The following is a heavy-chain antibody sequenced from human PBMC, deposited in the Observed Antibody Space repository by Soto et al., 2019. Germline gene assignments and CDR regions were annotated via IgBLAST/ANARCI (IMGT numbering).Heavy chain of an antibody. V-gene: IGHV3-48*01. Sequence: EVQLVESGGGLVQPGGSLRLSCAASGFTFNYYNMNWVRQAPGKGLEWVSHISSSGSTIYYADSVKGRFTISRYNAKNYNYLQMNSLRAEDTGVFYCAREEYDFLSGRRVVAFDIWGQGTMVTVSS. D-gene: IGHD3-3*01. J-gene: IGHJ3*02. CDR1: GFTFNYYN. CDR3: AREEYDFLSGRRVVAFDI. CDR2: ISSSGSTI.